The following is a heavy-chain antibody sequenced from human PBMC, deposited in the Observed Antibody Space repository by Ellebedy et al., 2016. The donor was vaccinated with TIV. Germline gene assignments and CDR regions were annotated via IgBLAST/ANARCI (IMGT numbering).Heavy chain of an antibody. V-gene: IGHV1-69*04. D-gene: IGHD3-22*01. J-gene: IGHJ4*02. CDR1: GGTFSSYA. CDR3: ARVAPRCNYYDSSGYKCYFDY. Sequence: AASVKVSCKASGGTFSSYAISWARQAPGQGLEWMGRIIPILGIANYAQKFQGRVTITADKSTSTAYMELSSLRSEDTAVYYCARVAPRCNYYDSSGYKCYFDYWGQGTLVTVSS. CDR2: IIPILGIA.